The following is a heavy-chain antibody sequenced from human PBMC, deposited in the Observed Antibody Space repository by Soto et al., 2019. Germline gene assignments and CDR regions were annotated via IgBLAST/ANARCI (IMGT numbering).Heavy chain of an antibody. J-gene: IGHJ4*02. D-gene: IGHD4-17*01. CDR3: ASSPSTVVTRSFDY. CDR1: GGTFSSYA. V-gene: IGHV1-69*13. Sequence: VASVKVSCKASGGTFSSYAISWVRQAPGQGLEWMGGIIPIFGTANYAQKFQGRVTITADESTSTAYMELSSLRSEDTAVYYCASSPSTVVTRSFDYWGQGTLVTVSS. CDR2: IIPIFGTA.